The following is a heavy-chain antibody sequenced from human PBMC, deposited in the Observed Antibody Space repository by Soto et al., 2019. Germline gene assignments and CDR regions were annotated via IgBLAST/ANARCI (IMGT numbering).Heavy chain of an antibody. J-gene: IGHJ6*02. CDR1: GGTFSSYT. CDR2: IIPILGIA. CDR3: ARFRGSYGMDV. Sequence: QVQLVQSGAEVKKPGSSVKVSCKASGGTFSSYTISWVRQAPGQGLEWMGRIIPILGIANYAQKFQGRVTITADNSTSTAYMELSRLRSEDTAVYFCARFRGSYGMDVWGQGTTVTVSS. V-gene: IGHV1-69*02. D-gene: IGHD3-10*01.